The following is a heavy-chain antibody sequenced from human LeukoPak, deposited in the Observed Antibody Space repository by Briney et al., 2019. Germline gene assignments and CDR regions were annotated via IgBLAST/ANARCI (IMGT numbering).Heavy chain of an antibody. CDR1: GGTFSSYA. CDR3: ARSFWSGPNFDY. J-gene: IGHJ4*02. Sequence: ASVKVSCKASGGTFSSYAISWVRQAPGQGLEWMGGIIPIFGTANYAQKFQGRVTITADESTSTAYMELSSLRSEDTAVYYCARSFWSGPNFDYWGQGTLVTVSS. V-gene: IGHV1-69*13. D-gene: IGHD3-3*01. CDR2: IIPIFGTA.